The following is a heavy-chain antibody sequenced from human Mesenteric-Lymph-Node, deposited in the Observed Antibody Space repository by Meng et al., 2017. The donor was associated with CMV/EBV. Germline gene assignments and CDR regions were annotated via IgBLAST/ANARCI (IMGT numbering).Heavy chain of an antibody. CDR1: GFTVSSNY. V-gene: IGHV3-53*01. CDR2: IYSGGST. Sequence: LSFAASGFTVSSNYMCWVRQAPGKGLEWVSVIYSGGSTYYADSVKGRFTISRDNSKNTLYLQMNSLRAEDTAVYYCASGYSYGFFDYWGQGTLVTVSS. D-gene: IGHD5-18*01. CDR3: ASGYSYGFFDY. J-gene: IGHJ4*02.